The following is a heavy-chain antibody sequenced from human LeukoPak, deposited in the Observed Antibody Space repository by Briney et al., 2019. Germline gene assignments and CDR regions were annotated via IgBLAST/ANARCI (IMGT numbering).Heavy chain of an antibody. J-gene: IGHJ4*02. V-gene: IGHV3-20*04. Sequence: GGSLRLSCAASGFTFDDYGMSWVRQAAGKGLEWVSGINWNGANTDYADSVKGRFTISRDNAKNSLYLQMNSLRAEDTALYYCARGFDGNSDYWGQGTLVTVSP. CDR2: INWNGANT. D-gene: IGHD3-9*01. CDR3: ARGFDGNSDY. CDR1: GFTFDDYG.